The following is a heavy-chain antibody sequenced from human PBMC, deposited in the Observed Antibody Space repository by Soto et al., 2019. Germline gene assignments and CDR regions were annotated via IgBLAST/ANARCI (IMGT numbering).Heavy chain of an antibody. V-gene: IGHV3-23*01. Sequence: PGGSLRLSCAASGFTFSSYAMSWVRQAPGKGLDWVSAISGSGGSTYYADSVKGRFTISRDNSKNTLYLQMNSLRAEDTAVYYCAKDSPVDIVVVPAADGMDVWGQGTTVTVSS. CDR3: AKDSPVDIVVVPAADGMDV. CDR1: GFTFSSYA. D-gene: IGHD2-2*01. CDR2: ISGSGGST. J-gene: IGHJ6*02.